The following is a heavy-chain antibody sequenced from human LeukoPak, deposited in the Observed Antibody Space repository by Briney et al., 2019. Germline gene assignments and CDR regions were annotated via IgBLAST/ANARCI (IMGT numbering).Heavy chain of an antibody. V-gene: IGHV4-39*01. Sequence: SETLSLTCTVSGGSISSSSYYWGWIRQPPGKGLEWIGSIYYSGSTYYNPSLKSRVTISVDTSKNQFSLELSSVTAADTAVYYCASYYGSGRNWFDPWGQGTLVTVSS. CDR2: IYYSGST. J-gene: IGHJ5*02. D-gene: IGHD3-10*01. CDR3: ASYYGSGRNWFDP. CDR1: GGSISSSSYY.